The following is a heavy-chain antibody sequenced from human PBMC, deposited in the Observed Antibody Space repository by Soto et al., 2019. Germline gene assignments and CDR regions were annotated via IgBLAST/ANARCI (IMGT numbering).Heavy chain of an antibody. CDR2: IYSGGST. D-gene: IGHD1-7*01. Sequence: EVQLVESGGGLVQPGGSLRLSCAASGFTVSSNYMSWVRQAPGKGLEWVSVIYSGGSTYYADSVKGRFTISRDNSKNTLYLQMNSLRAEDTAVYYCARDRPTGTTNRHLDYWGQGTLVTVSS. J-gene: IGHJ4*02. CDR1: GFTVSSNY. CDR3: ARDRPTGTTNRHLDY. V-gene: IGHV3-66*01.